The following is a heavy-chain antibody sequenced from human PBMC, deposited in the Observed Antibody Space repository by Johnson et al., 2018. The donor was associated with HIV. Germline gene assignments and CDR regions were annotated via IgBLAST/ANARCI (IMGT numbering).Heavy chain of an antibody. CDR3: ATYIRSGYRDAAFDI. CDR2: INWNSVIT. V-gene: IGHV3-9*01. D-gene: IGHD5-12*01. CDR1: GFIFNDYA. Sequence: EVQVVESGGGLVQPGRSLRLSCAASGFIFNDYAMHWVRQVPGKGLEWVSGINWNSVITAYADSVKGRFTISRDNAKNSLYLQMNSLRAEDTALYYCATYIRSGYRDAAFDIWGRGTMVTVSS. J-gene: IGHJ3*02.